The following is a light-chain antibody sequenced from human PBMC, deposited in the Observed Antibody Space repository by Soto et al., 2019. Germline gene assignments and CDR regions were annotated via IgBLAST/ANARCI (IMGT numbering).Light chain of an antibody. Sequence: QSALNQPASVSGSPGQSITISCTGTSSDVGGYNYVSWYQQHPGKAPKLMIYDVSNRPSGVSNRFSGSKSGNTASLTISGLQAEDEADYYCSSYTSSSPYVFGTGTRSPS. J-gene: IGLJ1*01. CDR3: SSYTSSSPYV. CDR2: DVS. CDR1: SSDVGGYNY. V-gene: IGLV2-14*01.